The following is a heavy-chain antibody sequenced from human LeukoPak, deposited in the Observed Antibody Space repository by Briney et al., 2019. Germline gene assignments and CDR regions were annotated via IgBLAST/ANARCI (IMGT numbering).Heavy chain of an antibody. CDR3: ARLAVAGHFDH. CDR1: GYTFTSYG. CDR2: ISGYNGDT. D-gene: IGHD6-19*01. J-gene: IGHJ4*02. V-gene: IGHV1-18*01. Sequence: ASVKVSCKASGYTFTSYGISWVRQAPGQGLEWMGWISGYNGDTNYAQKLQGRVTMTTDTSTSTVYMELRSLRSDDTAVYFCARLAVAGHFDHWGQGTLVSVSS.